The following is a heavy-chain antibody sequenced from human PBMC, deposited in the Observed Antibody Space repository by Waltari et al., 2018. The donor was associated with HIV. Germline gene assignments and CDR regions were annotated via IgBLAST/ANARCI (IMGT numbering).Heavy chain of an antibody. V-gene: IGHV3-21*01. CDR1: GFIFGGYT. CDR2: ISGGGNYI. CDR3: ARVGCSSTSCYTFDF. J-gene: IGHJ4*02. D-gene: IGHD2-2*02. Sequence: EVQLVESGGGLVKPGESLKLSCAASGFIFGGYTMHWVRRDPGKGLEWVSSISGGGNYIFYADSVKGRFTISRDNAKNSLYLQLSGLRAEDAAVYYCARVGCSSTSCYTFDFWGQGALVTVSS.